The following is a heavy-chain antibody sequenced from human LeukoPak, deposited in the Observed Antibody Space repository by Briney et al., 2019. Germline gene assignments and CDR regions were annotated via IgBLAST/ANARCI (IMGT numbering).Heavy chain of an antibody. CDR2: IIPIFGTA. D-gene: IGHD3-3*01. V-gene: IGHV1-69*06. CDR1: GGTFSSYA. CDR3: ARRPPADFWSGYQIFFDY. J-gene: IGHJ4*02. Sequence: GSSVKVSCKASGGTFSSYAISWVRQAPGQGLEWMGGIIPIFGTANYAQKFQGRVTITADKSTSTAYMELSSLRSEDTAVYYCARRPPADFWSGYQIFFDYWGQGTLVTVSS.